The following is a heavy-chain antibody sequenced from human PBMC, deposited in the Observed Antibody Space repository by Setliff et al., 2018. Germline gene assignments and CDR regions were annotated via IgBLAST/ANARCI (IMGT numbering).Heavy chain of an antibody. J-gene: IGHJ4*02. V-gene: IGHV3-23*01. CDR2: IGGGDGTT. Sequence: GGSLRLSCAASGFTFSTYAMSWVRQAPGKGLEWVSDIGGGDGTTYYADSVKGRFTISRDNSKNTLYLQMNSLRAEDTAVYYCAKDSHYYASSGYYVFDFWGQGTLVTVSS. CDR1: GFTFSTYA. CDR3: AKDSHYYASSGYYVFDF. D-gene: IGHD3-22*01.